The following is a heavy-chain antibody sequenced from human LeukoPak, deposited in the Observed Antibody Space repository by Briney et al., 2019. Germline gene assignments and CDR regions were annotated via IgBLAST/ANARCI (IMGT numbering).Heavy chain of an antibody. CDR1: GGSFSGYY. Sequence: SETLSLTCAVYGGSFSGYYWSWIRQPAGKGLEWIGRIYTSGSTNYNPSLKSRVTISVDTSKNQFSLKLSSVTAADTAVYYCARDYPDYYYYYYMDVWGKGTTVTVSS. CDR2: IYTSGST. V-gene: IGHV4-4*07. CDR3: ARDYPDYYYYYYMDV. J-gene: IGHJ6*03.